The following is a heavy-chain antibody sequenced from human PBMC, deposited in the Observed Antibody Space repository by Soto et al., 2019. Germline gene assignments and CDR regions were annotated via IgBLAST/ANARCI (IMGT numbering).Heavy chain of an antibody. D-gene: IGHD5-12*01. Sequence: QVTLKESGPVLVKPTETLTLICTVSGFSLSNARMGVSWIRQPPGKALEWLAHIFSNDEKSYSTSLKSRLTISKDTSKSQVVLTMTNMDPVDTATYYCARIEVFTARWLRVGWFDPWGQGTLVTVSS. CDR2: IFSNDEK. CDR1: GFSLSNARMG. CDR3: ARIEVFTARWLRVGWFDP. V-gene: IGHV2-26*01. J-gene: IGHJ5*02.